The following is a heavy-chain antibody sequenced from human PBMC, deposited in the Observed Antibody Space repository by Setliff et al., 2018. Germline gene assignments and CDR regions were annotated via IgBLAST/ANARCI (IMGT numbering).Heavy chain of an antibody. Sequence: ASVKVSCKASGYTFNNYGITWVRQAPGQGLEWMGWISAYSGKAYYAQKLQDRATMTTDTSTGTAYLELGSLTTDDTAIYYCARVESMVRGKNILRHFDYWGQGTQVTVSS. D-gene: IGHD3-10*01. CDR1: GYTFNNYG. CDR2: ISAYSGKA. V-gene: IGHV1-18*01. CDR3: ARVESMVRGKNILRHFDY. J-gene: IGHJ4*02.